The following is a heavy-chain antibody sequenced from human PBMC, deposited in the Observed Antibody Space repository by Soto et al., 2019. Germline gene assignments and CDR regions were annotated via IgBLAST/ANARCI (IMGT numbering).Heavy chain of an antibody. CDR1: GGTFSSYA. J-gene: IGHJ5*02. Sequence: SVKVSCKASGGTFSSYAISWVRQAPGQGLEWMGGIIPIFGTANYAQKFQGRVTITADKSTSTAYMELSSLRSEDTAVYYCARVEEWLPNRSWFDPWGQGTLVTVSS. CDR2: IIPIFGTA. D-gene: IGHD3-3*01. CDR3: ARVEEWLPNRSWFDP. V-gene: IGHV1-69*06.